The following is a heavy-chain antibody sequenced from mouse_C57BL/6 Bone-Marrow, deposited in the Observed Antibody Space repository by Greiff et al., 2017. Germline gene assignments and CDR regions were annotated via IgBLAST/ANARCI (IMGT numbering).Heavy chain of an antibody. CDR1: GFTFSDYY. CDR2: ISNGGGST. CDR3: ARRGLDYFDY. D-gene: IGHD2-2*01. Sequence: DVMLVEPGGGLVQPGGSLKLSCAASGFTFSDYYMYWVRQTPEKRLEWVAYISNGGGSTYYPDTVKGRFTISRDNAKNTLYLQMSRLKSEDTARYYCARRGLDYFDYWGQGTTLTGSS. V-gene: IGHV5-12*01. J-gene: IGHJ2*01.